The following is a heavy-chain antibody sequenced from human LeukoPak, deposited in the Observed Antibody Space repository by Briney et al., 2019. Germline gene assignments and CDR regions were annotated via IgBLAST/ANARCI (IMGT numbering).Heavy chain of an antibody. D-gene: IGHD3-3*01. J-gene: IGHJ5*02. Sequence: SETLSLTCAVYGGSFNGYYWSWIRQPPGKGLEWIGEINHSGSTNYNPSLKSRVTISVDTSKNQFSLKLSSVTAADTAVYYCARGLRYDFWSGYHTQTYWFDPWGQGTLVTVSS. CDR2: INHSGST. CDR1: GGSFNGYY. V-gene: IGHV4-34*01. CDR3: ARGLRYDFWSGYHTQTYWFDP.